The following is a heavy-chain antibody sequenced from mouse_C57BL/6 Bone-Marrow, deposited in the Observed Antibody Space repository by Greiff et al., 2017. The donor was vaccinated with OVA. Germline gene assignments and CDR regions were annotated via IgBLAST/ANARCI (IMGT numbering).Heavy chain of an antibody. D-gene: IGHD2-4*01. CDR2: IWSGGRT. V-gene: IGHV2-2*01. CDR1: GFSLTSYG. Sequence: QVQLQQSGPGLVQPSQSLSITCTVSGFSLTSYGVHWVRQSPGKGLEWLGVIWSGGRTDYNAAFISRLSISKDNSKSQVFFKMNSLQSDDTAIYYRASPFYYDYDGFDYWGQGTTLTVSS. J-gene: IGHJ2*01. CDR3: ASPFYYDYDGFDY.